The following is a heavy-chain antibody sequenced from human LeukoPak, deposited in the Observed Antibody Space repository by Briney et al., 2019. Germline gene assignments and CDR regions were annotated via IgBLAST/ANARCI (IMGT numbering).Heavy chain of an antibody. V-gene: IGHV3-30-3*01. CDR3: ARGNYLSDAFDI. Sequence: GGSLRLSCAASGFTFSSYAMHWVRQAPGKGLEWVAVISYDGSNKYYADSVKGRFTISRDNAKNSLYLQMNSLRAEDTAVYSCARGNYLSDAFDIWGQGTMVTVSS. J-gene: IGHJ3*02. D-gene: IGHD1-7*01. CDR2: ISYDGSNK. CDR1: GFTFSSYA.